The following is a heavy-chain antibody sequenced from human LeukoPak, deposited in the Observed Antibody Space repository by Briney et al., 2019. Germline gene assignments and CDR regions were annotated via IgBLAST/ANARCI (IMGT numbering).Heavy chain of an antibody. CDR3: ARYGSGSYYTNSGWFDP. CDR2: INHSGST. Sequence: SETLSLTCAVYGGSFSGYYWSWIRQPPGKGLEWIGEINHSGSTNYNPSLESRVTISVDTSKNQFSLKLSSVTAADTAVYYCARYGSGSYYTNSGWFDPWGQGTLVTVSS. D-gene: IGHD3-10*01. V-gene: IGHV4-34*01. J-gene: IGHJ5*02. CDR1: GGSFSGYY.